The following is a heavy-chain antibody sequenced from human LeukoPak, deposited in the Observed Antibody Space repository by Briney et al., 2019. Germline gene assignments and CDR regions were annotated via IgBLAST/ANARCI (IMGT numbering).Heavy chain of an antibody. CDR3: ARGPTRRGYSYGLFPAGGDY. D-gene: IGHD5-18*01. CDR1: GGSFSGYY. J-gene: IGHJ4*02. CDR2: INHSGST. Sequence: SETLSLTCAVYGGSFSGYYWSWIRQPPGKGLEWIGEINHSGSTNYNPPLKSRVTISVDTSKNQFSLKLSSVTAADTAVYYCARGPTRRGYSYGLFPAGGDYWGQGTLVTVSS. V-gene: IGHV4-34*01.